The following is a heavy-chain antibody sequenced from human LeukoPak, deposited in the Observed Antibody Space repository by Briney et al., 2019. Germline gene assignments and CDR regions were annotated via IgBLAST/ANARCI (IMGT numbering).Heavy chain of an antibody. CDR1: GFKFNDYA. D-gene: IGHD1-26*01. CDR2: LSWHSGSI. CDR3: AKETKVGENLYYFDY. Sequence: SLRLSCVASGFKFNDYAMHWVRQAPVKGLEWVSGLSWHSGSIGYADSVKGRFIISRDNAKNSLYLEMNSLRPEDSALYYCAKETKVGENLYYFDYWGRGTLVTVSS. J-gene: IGHJ4*02. V-gene: IGHV3-9*01.